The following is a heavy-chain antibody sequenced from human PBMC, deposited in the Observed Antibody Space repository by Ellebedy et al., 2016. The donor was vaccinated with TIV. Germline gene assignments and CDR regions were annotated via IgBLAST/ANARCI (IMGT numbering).Heavy chain of an antibody. CDR3: ARGSSGWTIFDY. J-gene: IGHJ4*02. V-gene: IGHV3-23*01. CDR2: MSGSGGRI. Sequence: PGGSLRLSCAASGFTFSSYAMSWVRQAPGKGLEWVSTMSGSGGRIYHADSVKGRFTISRDNSKNTLYLQMNSLRAEDTAVYYCARGSSGWTIFDYWGQGTLVTVSS. CDR1: GFTFSSYA. D-gene: IGHD6-19*01.